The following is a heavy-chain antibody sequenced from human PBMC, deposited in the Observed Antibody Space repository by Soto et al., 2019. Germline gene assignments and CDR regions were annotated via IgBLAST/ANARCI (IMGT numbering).Heavy chain of an antibody. D-gene: IGHD4-17*01. CDR1: GGTFSSYA. V-gene: IGHV3-30-3*01. Sequence: QVQLVQSGAEVKKPGSSVKVSCKASGGTFSSYAMHWVRQAPGKGLEWVAVISYDGSNKYYADSVKGRFTISRDNSKNTLYLQMNSLRAEDTAVYYCARDGVYGDYQLDHYYFDYWGQGTLVTVSS. J-gene: IGHJ4*02. CDR2: ISYDGSNK. CDR3: ARDGVYGDYQLDHYYFDY.